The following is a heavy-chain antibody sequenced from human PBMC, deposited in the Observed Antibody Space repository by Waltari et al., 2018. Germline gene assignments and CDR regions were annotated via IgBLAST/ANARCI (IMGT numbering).Heavy chain of an antibody. CDR3: ARALPPDRDTGHYGAVDY. Sequence: QVQLQESGPALLKPSQTLSLTCTVSGGSLSPGGYYWPWFRQPPGQGPGWIGFIYFSGRTSDNPSLKSRVSVSLDTSKNQFSLHLNSVTAADTAVYYCARALPPDRDTGHYGAVDYWAQGTLVTVSS. CDR1: GGSLSPGGYY. J-gene: IGHJ4*02. V-gene: IGHV4-31*03. D-gene: IGHD3-9*01. CDR2: IYFSGRT.